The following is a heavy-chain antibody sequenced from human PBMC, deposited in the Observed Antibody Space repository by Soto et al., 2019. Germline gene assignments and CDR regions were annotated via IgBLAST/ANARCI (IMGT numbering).Heavy chain of an antibody. CDR3: ARAGYYGSGILL. CDR1: GFTFNSYS. CDR2: ISSSSTI. J-gene: IGHJ4*02. V-gene: IGHV3-48*02. Sequence: GGSLRLSCAASGFTFNSYSMNWVRQAPGKGLEWVSYISSSSTIYYADSVKGRFTISRDNAKNSLYLQMNSLRDEDTAVYYCARAGYYGSGILLRGQGTLVTVSS. D-gene: IGHD3-10*01.